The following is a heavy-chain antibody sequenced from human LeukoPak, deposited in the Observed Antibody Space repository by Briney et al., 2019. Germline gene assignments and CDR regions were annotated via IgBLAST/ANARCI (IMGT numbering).Heavy chain of an antibody. CDR1: GFTVSSSY. CDR3: ARGYSNLHDDSSGYYIDY. D-gene: IGHD3-22*01. V-gene: IGHV3-53*01. Sequence: GGSLRLSCAASGFTVSSSYMSWVRQAPGRGLEWVSVIYSGDNTYYADSVKGRFTISRDNSKNTLYLQMNSLRAEDTAVYYCARGYSNLHDDSSGYYIDYWGQGTLVTVSS. CDR2: IYSGDNT. J-gene: IGHJ4*02.